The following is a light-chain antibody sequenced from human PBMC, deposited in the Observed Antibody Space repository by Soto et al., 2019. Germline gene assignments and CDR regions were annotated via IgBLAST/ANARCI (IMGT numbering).Light chain of an antibody. Sequence: DIQMTQSPSSLSASVGDRVTITCRASQSISSYLNWYQQKPGKAPKLLIYAASSLQSGTSSRFSSSGSGTDFTLTISSLQPEDFATYYCQQSYSTPSITFGPGTKVDIK. CDR2: AAS. CDR1: QSISSY. V-gene: IGKV1-39*01. CDR3: QQSYSTPSIT. J-gene: IGKJ3*01.